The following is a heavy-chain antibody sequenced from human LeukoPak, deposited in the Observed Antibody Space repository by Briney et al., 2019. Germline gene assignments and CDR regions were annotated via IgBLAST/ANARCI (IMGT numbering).Heavy chain of an antibody. V-gene: IGHV5-51*01. CDR2: IYPGDSDT. Sequence: GESLKISCKGSGSSFTSYWIGWVRQMPGKGLEWMGIIYPGDSDTRYSPSFQGQVTISADKSISTAYLQWSSLKASDTAMYYCARPGYCSSTSCYNGAGAFDIWGQGTMVTVSS. CDR1: GSSFTSYW. CDR3: ARPGYCSSTSCYNGAGAFDI. J-gene: IGHJ3*02. D-gene: IGHD2-2*02.